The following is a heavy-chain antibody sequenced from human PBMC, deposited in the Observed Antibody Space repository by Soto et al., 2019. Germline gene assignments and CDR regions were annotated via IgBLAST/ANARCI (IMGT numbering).Heavy chain of an antibody. V-gene: IGHV5-51*01. J-gene: IGHJ4*02. CDR1: GYRFTNYW. CDR2: IYPADSDT. Sequence: EVQLVQSGAEVKKAGESLKISCKASGYRFTNYWIGWVRQKPGKGLEWMGFIYPADSDTRYSPSSQGQVTISVDNSIATAFLQWDSLKPSDTAIYFCATGIRGFYFDSWGQGTQVTVSS. CDR3: ATGIRGFYFDS.